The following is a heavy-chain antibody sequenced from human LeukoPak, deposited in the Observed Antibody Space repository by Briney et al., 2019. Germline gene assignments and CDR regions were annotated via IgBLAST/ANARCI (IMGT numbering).Heavy chain of an antibody. D-gene: IGHD3-22*01. CDR2: ISYDGSNK. CDR3: ARGGEVVVVTIFDY. J-gene: IGHJ4*02. Sequence: GGSLRLSCAASGFTFSSYAMHWVRQAPGKGLEWVAVISYDGSNKYYADSVKGRFTISRDNSKNTLYLQMNSLRAEDTAVYYCARGGEVVVVTIFDYWGQGTLVTVPS. V-gene: IGHV3-30-3*01. CDR1: GFTFSSYA.